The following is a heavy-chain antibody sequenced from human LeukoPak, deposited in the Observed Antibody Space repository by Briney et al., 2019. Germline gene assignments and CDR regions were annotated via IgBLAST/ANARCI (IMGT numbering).Heavy chain of an antibody. V-gene: IGHV3-23*01. CDR3: AKSITMVRGVISI. CDR1: GFTFSRYA. D-gene: IGHD3-10*01. J-gene: IGHJ3*02. CDR2: ISGGGGST. Sequence: GGSLRLSCAASGFTFSRYAMSWVRQAPGKGLEWVSAISGGGGSTYYADSVKGRFTISRDNSKNTLYLQMNSLRAEDTAVYYCAKSITMVRGVISIWGQGTMVTVSS.